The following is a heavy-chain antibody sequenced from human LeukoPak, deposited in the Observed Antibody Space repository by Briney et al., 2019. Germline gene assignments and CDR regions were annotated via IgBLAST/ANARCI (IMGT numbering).Heavy chain of an antibody. CDR2: INHSGST. CDR1: GGSFSGYY. CDR3: ARGPSYYGSGSYSKFDY. V-gene: IGHV4-34*01. J-gene: IGHJ4*02. Sequence: SETLSLTCAVYGGSFSGYYWSWIRQPPGKGLEWIGEINHSGSTNYNPSLKSRVTISVDTSKNQLSLKLSSVTAADTAVYYCARGPSYYGSGSYSKFDYWGQGTLVTVSS. D-gene: IGHD3-10*01.